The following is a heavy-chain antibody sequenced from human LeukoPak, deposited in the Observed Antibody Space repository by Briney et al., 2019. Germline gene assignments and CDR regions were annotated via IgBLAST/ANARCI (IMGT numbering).Heavy chain of an antibody. V-gene: IGHV3-9*01. CDR1: GFTFDDYA. D-gene: IGHD1-26*01. CDR2: ISWSSGSI. J-gene: IGHJ4*02. CDR3: AKDISGSLWYYFDY. Sequence: GRSLRLSCAASGFTFDDYAMHWVRQAPGKGLEWVSGISWSSGSIGYADSVKGRFTISRDNAKNSLYLQMNSLRAEDTALYYCAKDISGSLWYYFDYWGQGTLVTVSS.